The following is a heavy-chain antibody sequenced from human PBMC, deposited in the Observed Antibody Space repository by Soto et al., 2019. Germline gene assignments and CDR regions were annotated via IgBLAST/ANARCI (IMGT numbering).Heavy chain of an antibody. V-gene: IGHV3-21*01. CDR3: ARDERSSSSGLYYYYYGMDV. Sequence: EVQLVESGGGLVKPGGSLRLSCAASGFTVSGYTMHWVRQAPGKGLEWVSSISGSRSSIYYADSAKGRFTISRDNAKNSLYLQMNNLRAEDTALYFCARDERSSSSGLYYYYYGMDVWDQGTTVTVSS. D-gene: IGHD6-6*01. J-gene: IGHJ6*02. CDR1: GFTVSGYT. CDR2: ISGSRSSI.